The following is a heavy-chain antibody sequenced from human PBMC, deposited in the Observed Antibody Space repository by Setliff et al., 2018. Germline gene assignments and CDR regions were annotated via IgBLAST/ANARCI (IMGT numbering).Heavy chain of an antibody. CDR3: ARSFSRREKFLLDY. J-gene: IGHJ4*02. CDR2: IIHSGST. V-gene: IGHV4-34*12. Sequence: PGGSLRLSCTASGFTFGDYSMSWVRQAPGKRLEWIGEIIHSGSTNYNPSLKSRVTISMDTSKNQFSLKVSSVTAADTAVYYCARSFSRREKFLLDYWGQGALVTVSS. CDR1: GFTFGDYS.